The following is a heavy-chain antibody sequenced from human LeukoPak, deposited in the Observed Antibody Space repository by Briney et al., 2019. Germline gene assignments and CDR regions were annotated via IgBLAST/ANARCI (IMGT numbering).Heavy chain of an antibody. CDR1: GYTFTGYY. V-gene: IGHV1-2*02. Sequence: GASVKVSCKASGYTFTGYYMHWVRQAPGQGLEWMGWINPNSGGTNYAQKFQGRVTMTRDTSISTAYMELSRLRSDDTAVYYCATHGGQYYDSSGYSGFPDYWGQGTLVTVSS. CDR3: ATHGGQYYDSSGYSGFPDY. CDR2: INPNSGGT. J-gene: IGHJ4*02. D-gene: IGHD3-22*01.